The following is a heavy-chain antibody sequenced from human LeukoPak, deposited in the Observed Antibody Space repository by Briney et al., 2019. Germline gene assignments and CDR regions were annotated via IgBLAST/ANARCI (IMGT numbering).Heavy chain of an antibody. CDR2: IRYDGSNK. V-gene: IGHV3-30*02. CDR1: GFTFSSYG. Sequence: GGSLRLSCAASGFTFSSYGMHWVRQAPGKGLEWVAFIRYDGSNKYYADSVKGRFTISRDNSKNTLYLQMNSLRADDTAVYYCARALSQQLIRYSQDWGQGTLVTVSS. J-gene: IGHJ1*01. D-gene: IGHD5-24*01. CDR3: ARALSQQLIRYSQD.